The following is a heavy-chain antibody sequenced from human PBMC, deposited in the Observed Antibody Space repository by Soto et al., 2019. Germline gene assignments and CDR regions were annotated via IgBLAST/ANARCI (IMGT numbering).Heavy chain of an antibody. CDR1: GYTFTSYA. J-gene: IGHJ6*02. Sequence: GASVKVSCKASGYTFTSYAMHWVRQAPGQRLEWMGWINAGNGNTKYSQKFQGRVTITRDTSASTAYMELSSLRSEDTAVYYCASRGIAVAGTGSHYYYYGMDVWGQGTTVTVSS. V-gene: IGHV1-3*01. D-gene: IGHD6-19*01. CDR3: ASRGIAVAGTGSHYYYYGMDV. CDR2: INAGNGNT.